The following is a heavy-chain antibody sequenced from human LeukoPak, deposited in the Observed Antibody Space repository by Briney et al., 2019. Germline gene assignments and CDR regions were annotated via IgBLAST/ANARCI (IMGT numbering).Heavy chain of an antibody. V-gene: IGHV1-18*01. Sequence: ASVKVSCKAYGYTFTSYGISWVRQAPGQGLEWMGWISAYNGNTNYAQKFQGRVTITADESTSTAYMELSSLRSEDTAVYYCARDPDSGYYSGYFDYWGQGTLVTVSS. J-gene: IGHJ4*02. CDR1: GYTFTSYG. D-gene: IGHD3-22*01. CDR2: ISAYNGNT. CDR3: ARDPDSGYYSGYFDY.